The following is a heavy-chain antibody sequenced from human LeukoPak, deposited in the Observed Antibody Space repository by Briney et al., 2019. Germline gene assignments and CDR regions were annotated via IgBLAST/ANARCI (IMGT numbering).Heavy chain of an antibody. CDR1: GFTFSSYA. CDR2: ISYDGSNK. J-gene: IGHJ5*02. CDR3: ARDARTGFGVVIADPNWFDP. Sequence: PGRSLRLSCAASGFTFSSYAMHWVRQAPGKGLEWVAVISYDGSNKYYADSVKGRFTISRDNSKNTLYLQVNSLRAEDTAVYYCARDARTGFGVVIADPNWFDPWGQGTLVTVSS. V-gene: IGHV3-30-3*01. D-gene: IGHD3-3*01.